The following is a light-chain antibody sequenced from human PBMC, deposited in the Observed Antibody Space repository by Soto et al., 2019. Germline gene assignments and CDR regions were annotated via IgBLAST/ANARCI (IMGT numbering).Light chain of an antibody. J-gene: IGKJ4*01. CDR3: QQYNSYSLT. Sequence: DIKMTQSPSTLSAYVGDRVTITCRASQSISSWLAWYQQKPGKAPKLLIYDASSLESGVPSRFSGSGSGTEFTLTISSLQPDDFATYYCQQYNSYSLTFGGGTKVDIK. CDR1: QSISSW. CDR2: DAS. V-gene: IGKV1-5*01.